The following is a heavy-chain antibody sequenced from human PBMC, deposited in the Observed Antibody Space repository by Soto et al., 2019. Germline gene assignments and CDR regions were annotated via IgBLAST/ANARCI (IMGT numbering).Heavy chain of an antibody. CDR1: GGSISSYY. Sequence: SETLSLTCTVSGGSISSYYWSWIRQPPGKGLEWIGYIYYSGSTNYNPSLKSRVTISVDTSKNQFSLKLSSVTAADTAVYYCARGPLYYDFWSGLRETWFDPWGQGTLVTVSS. J-gene: IGHJ5*02. V-gene: IGHV4-59*01. CDR3: ARGPLYYDFWSGLRETWFDP. CDR2: IYYSGST. D-gene: IGHD3-3*01.